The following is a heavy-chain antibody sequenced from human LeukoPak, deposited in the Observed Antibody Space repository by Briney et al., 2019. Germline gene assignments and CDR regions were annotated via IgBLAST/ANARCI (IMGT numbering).Heavy chain of an antibody. V-gene: IGHV3-7*01. CDR1: GFTFSSYT. CDR3: ARDFFVGSSFDY. D-gene: IGHD2/OR15-2a*01. J-gene: IGHJ4*02. Sequence: PGGSLRLSCAASGFTFSSYTMTWVRQAPGKGLEWVANIKQDGSEKYYVDSVKGRFTISRDNAKNSQYLQMNSLRAEDTAVYYCARDFFVGSSFDYWGQGTLVTVSS. CDR2: IKQDGSEK.